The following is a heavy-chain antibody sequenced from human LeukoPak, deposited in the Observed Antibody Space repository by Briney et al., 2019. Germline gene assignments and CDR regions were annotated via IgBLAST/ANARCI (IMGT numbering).Heavy chain of an antibody. Sequence: SETLSLTCTVSGGSISSYYWSWIRQPPGKGLEWIGYIYYSGSTYYNPSLKSRVTISVDTSKNQFSLKLSSVTAADTAVYYCARSGYGDLDAFDIWGQGTMVTVSS. D-gene: IGHD4-17*01. CDR1: GGSISSYY. J-gene: IGHJ3*02. CDR3: ARSGYGDLDAFDI. CDR2: IYYSGST. V-gene: IGHV4-59*12.